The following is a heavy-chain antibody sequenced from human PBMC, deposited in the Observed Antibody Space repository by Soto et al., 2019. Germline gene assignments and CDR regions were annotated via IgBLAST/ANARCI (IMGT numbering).Heavy chain of an antibody. Sequence: GGSLRLSCAASGFTFSSYSMNWVRQAPGKGLEWVSYISSSSSTIYYADSVKGRFTISRDNAKNSLYLQMNSLRDEDTAVYYCARDYTYYYGSGSQAGDYWGQGTLVTVSS. J-gene: IGHJ4*02. CDR1: GFTFSSYS. V-gene: IGHV3-48*02. CDR3: ARDYTYYYGSGSQAGDY. D-gene: IGHD3-10*01. CDR2: ISSSSSTI.